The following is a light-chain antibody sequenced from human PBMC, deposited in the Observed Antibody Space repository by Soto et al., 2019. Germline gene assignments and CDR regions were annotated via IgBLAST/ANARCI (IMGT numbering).Light chain of an antibody. CDR3: QKYNSAPQT. J-gene: IGKJ5*01. CDR2: AAS. CDR1: QGISNY. Sequence: EIQMTQYPSSLSASVGDRFTITRRASQGISNYLAWYQQKPGKVHKLLIYAASTLQSGVPSRFSGSGSGTDFTLTISSLQPEDVATYYCQKYNSAPQTVGQGTRLEIK. V-gene: IGKV1-27*01.